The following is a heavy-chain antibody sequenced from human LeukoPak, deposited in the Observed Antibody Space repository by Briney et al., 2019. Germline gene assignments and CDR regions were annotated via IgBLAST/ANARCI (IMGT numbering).Heavy chain of an antibody. CDR2: INHSGST. J-gene: IGHJ3*02. CDR1: GGSFSGYY. CDR3: ARIDSSSSAFDI. Sequence: SETLSLTCAVYGGSFSGYYWSWIRQPPGKGLEWIGEINHSGSTNYNPSLKSRVTISVDTSKNQSSLKLSSVTAADTAVYYCARIDSSSSAFDIWGQGTMVTVSS. D-gene: IGHD6-6*01. V-gene: IGHV4-34*01.